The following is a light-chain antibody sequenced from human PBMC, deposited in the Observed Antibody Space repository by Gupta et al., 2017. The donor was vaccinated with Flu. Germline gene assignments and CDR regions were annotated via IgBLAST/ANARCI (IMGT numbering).Light chain of an antibody. CDR3: QQYNNWPPYT. J-gene: IGKJ2*01. V-gene: IGKV3-15*01. CDR1: QSVSSK. CDR2: GAS. Sequence: EIVMTQSPVTLSVPPGERATLSCRASQSVSSKLAWYQQKPGQAPRLLIHGASTRATGIPARFSGSGSGTEFTLTISSRQSEDFAVYYCQQYNNWPPYTFGQGTKLEIK.